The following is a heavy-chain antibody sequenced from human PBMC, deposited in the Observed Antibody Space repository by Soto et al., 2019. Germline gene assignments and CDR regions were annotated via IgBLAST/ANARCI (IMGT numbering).Heavy chain of an antibody. CDR1: GFTFSSYA. Sequence: EVQLLESGGGLVQPGGSLRLSCAASGFTFSSYAMIWVRQAPEKGLEWVSGISDSGGSTYYADSVKGRFTISRDNSKNTLYLQMNSLRAEDTAVYNCAKVGGYSYESFFDYWGQGTLVTVSS. D-gene: IGHD5-18*01. CDR2: ISDSGGST. V-gene: IGHV3-23*01. CDR3: AKVGGYSYESFFDY. J-gene: IGHJ4*02.